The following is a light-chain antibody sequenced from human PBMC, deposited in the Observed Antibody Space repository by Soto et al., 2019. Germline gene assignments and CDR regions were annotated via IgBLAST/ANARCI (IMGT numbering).Light chain of an antibody. Sequence: EIVMTQSPATLSVSPGERATVSCRASQSVCSNLAWYQQKPGQAPRLLIYGASTRATGIPARFSGSGSGTEFTLTISSLQSEDFAVYYCQQYNNWPPRTFGQGTKVEIK. V-gene: IGKV3-15*01. CDR1: QSVCSN. CDR2: GAS. J-gene: IGKJ1*01. CDR3: QQYNNWPPRT.